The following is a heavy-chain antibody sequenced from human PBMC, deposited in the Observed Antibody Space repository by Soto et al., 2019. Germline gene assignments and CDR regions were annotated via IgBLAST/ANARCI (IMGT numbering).Heavy chain of an antibody. V-gene: IGHV2-5*01. CDR3: APRHDLGGFDI. J-gene: IGHJ3*02. CDR1: GFSLNTRAVG. CDR2: INWNDAE. D-gene: IGHD2-15*01. Sequence: QITLKESGPTLVKPTQTLTLTCTSSGFSLNTRAVGVGWIRQPPGKALEWLALINWNDAERYSPSLKDRFTITKYTSRNHVVLTMTNFDPVDTATYYCAPRHDLGGFDILGPVTTVTVSA.